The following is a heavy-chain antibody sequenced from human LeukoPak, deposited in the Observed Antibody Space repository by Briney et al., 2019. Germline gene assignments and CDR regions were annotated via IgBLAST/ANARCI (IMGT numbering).Heavy chain of an antibody. J-gene: IGHJ4*02. D-gene: IGHD3-10*01. Sequence: GSLRLSCAASGFIFSSYEMNWVRQPPGKGLEWFGEINHSGSTNYNPSLKSRVTISVDTSKNQFSLKLSSVTAADTAVYYCVGLRGGIPGYFDYWGQGTLVTVSS. CDR2: INHSGST. V-gene: IGHV4-34*08. CDR3: VGLRGGIPGYFDY. CDR1: GFIFSSYE.